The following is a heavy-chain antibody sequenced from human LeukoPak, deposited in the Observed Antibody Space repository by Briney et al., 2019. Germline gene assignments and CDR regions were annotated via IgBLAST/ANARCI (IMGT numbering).Heavy chain of an antibody. J-gene: IGHJ5*02. CDR1: GFTFNNYG. CDR2: IWDDGSNK. V-gene: IGHV3-33*01. CDR3: ASDQVGSGGNWFDP. Sequence: PGGSLRLSCAASGFTFNNYGMHWVRQAPGKGLEWVATIWDDGSNKYYGDSVKGRFTISRDNSKNTLYMQMNSLRAEDTAVYYCASDQVGSGGNWFDPWGQGILVTVSS. D-gene: IGHD1-26*01.